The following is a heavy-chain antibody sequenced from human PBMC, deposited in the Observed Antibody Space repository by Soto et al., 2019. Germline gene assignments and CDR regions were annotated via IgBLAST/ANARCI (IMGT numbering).Heavy chain of an antibody. CDR1: GFTFSSYA. J-gene: IGHJ5*02. D-gene: IGHD6-13*01. V-gene: IGHV3-23*01. CDR3: AKKRSEAILTWKQQLVSDWFDP. Sequence: PGGSLRLSCAASGFTFSSYAMSWVRQAPGKGLEWVSAISGSGGSTYYADSVKGRFTISRDNSKNTLYLQMNSLRAEDTAVYYCAKKRSEAILTWKQQLVSDWFDPWGQGTLVTVSS. CDR2: ISGSGGST.